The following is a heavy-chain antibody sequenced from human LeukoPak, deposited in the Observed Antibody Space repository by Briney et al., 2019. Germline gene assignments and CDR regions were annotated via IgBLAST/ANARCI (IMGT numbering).Heavy chain of an antibody. D-gene: IGHD1-14*01. CDR2: ISYDGSKK. V-gene: IGHV3-30*18. Sequence: GGSLRLSCAASGFTFSSYGMHWVRQAPGKGLEWGAVISYDGSKKYYADSVKGRFTISRDNSKNTLYLQMNSLRAEDTAVYYCAKEQPGPFDYWGQGTLVTVSS. J-gene: IGHJ4*02. CDR1: GFTFSSYG. CDR3: AKEQPGPFDY.